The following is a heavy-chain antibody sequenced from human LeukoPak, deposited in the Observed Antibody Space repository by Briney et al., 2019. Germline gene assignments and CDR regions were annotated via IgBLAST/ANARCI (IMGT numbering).Heavy chain of an antibody. CDR1: GFTFGDHA. Sequence: GGSLRLSCITSGFTFGDHAMSWVRQAPGKGLAWVGFIRSKGYGGTTEYAASVKGRFTISRDDSKSIAYLQMNSLKSEDTAVYYCTRGPTGRWLYYGMDVWGQGTTVIVSS. J-gene: IGHJ6*02. D-gene: IGHD5-24*01. CDR3: TRGPTGRWLYYGMDV. V-gene: IGHV3-49*04. CDR2: IRSKGYGGTT.